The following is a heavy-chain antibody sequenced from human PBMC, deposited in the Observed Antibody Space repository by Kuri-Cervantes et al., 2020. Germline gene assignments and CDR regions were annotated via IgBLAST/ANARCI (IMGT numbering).Heavy chain of an antibody. V-gene: IGHV3-30*04. Sequence: GESLKISCAASGFTFSSYAMHWVRQAPGKGLEWVAVISYDGSNKYYADSVKGRFTISRDDSKNMLYLQMNSLKIEDTAVYYCATGFDPWGQGTLVTVSS. CDR1: GFTFSSYA. CDR3: ATGFDP. CDR2: ISYDGSNK. J-gene: IGHJ5*02.